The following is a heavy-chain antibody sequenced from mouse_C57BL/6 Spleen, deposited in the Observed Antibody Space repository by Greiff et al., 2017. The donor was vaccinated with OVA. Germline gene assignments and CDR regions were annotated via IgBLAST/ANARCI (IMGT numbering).Heavy chain of an antibody. V-gene: IGHV14-2*01. J-gene: IGHJ4*01. CDR1: GFNIKDYY. CDR2: IDPEDGET. D-gene: IGHD1-1*01. CDR3: ARGITTVVATKDDAMDY. Sequence: VQLQQSGAELVKPGASVKLSCTASGFNIKDYYMHWVKQRTEQGLEWIGRIDPEDGETKYAPKFQGKATITADTSSNTAYLQRSSLTSEDTAVYYRARGITTVVATKDDAMDYWGQGTSVTVS.